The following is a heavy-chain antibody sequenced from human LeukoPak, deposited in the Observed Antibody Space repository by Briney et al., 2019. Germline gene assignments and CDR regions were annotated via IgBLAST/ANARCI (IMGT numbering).Heavy chain of an antibody. V-gene: IGHV3-48*03. CDR2: ISSSGSTL. J-gene: IGHJ5*01. CDR3: ATPLAAASPGWFDS. CDR1: GFTFSSYE. D-gene: IGHD6-13*01. Sequence: PGGSLRLSCAASGFTFSSYEMNWVRQAPGKGLEWVSYISSSGSTLYYADSVKGRFTISRDNAKNSLYLQMNSLRAEDTAVYYCATPLAAASPGWFDSWGQGTLVTVSS.